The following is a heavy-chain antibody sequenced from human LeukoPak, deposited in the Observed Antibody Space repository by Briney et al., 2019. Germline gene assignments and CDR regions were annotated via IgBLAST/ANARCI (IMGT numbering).Heavy chain of an antibody. J-gene: IGHJ4*02. Sequence: GSLRLSCAASGFTFSSYEMNWVRQAPGKGLEWIGTIYYSGSTYYNPSLKSRVTISVDTSKNQFSLNLSSVTAADTAVYYCARDLPNAMVFYWGQGTLVTVSS. CDR3: ARDLPNAMVFY. D-gene: IGHD5-18*01. CDR1: GFTFSSYE. V-gene: IGHV4-39*07. CDR2: IYYSGST.